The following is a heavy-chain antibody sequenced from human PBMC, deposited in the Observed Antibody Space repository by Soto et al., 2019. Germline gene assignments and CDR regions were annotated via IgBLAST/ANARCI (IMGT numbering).Heavy chain of an antibody. CDR1: GGAFSGYY. J-gene: IGHJ4*02. CDR3: ARGRRLAAADY. V-gene: IGHV4-34*01. D-gene: IGHD6-13*01. Sequence: SETLSLTCAVYGGAFSGYYWSWIRQPPGKGLEWIGEINHRGSTNYNPSLKSRVTISVDTSKNQFSLKLSSVTAADTAVYYCARGRRLAAADYWGQGTLVTVSS. CDR2: INHRGST.